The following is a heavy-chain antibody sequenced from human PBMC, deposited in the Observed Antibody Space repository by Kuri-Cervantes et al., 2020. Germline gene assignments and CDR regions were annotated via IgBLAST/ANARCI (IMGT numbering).Heavy chain of an antibody. Sequence: ASVKVSCKASSYSFTSYGISWVRQAPGQGLEWMGWISAYNGDANYAQKFQGRVTMTTDTSTSTAYMELRSLRSDDTAVYYCARDPTPALYDSSGYYDYWGQGTLVTVSS. CDR3: ARDPTPALYDSSGYYDY. CDR1: SYSFTSYG. D-gene: IGHD3-22*01. J-gene: IGHJ4*02. V-gene: IGHV1-18*01. CDR2: ISAYNGDA.